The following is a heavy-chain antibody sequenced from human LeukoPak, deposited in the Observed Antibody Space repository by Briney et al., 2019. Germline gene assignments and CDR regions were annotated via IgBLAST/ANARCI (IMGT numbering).Heavy chain of an antibody. Sequence: SLRLXCAASGFTXSSXAMSWVRQAPGXGLEXXSAISGSGGSTYYADSVKGRFTISRDNSKNTLYLQMNSLRAEDTAVYYCAKAYYYGSGNLDYWGQGTLVTVSS. V-gene: IGHV3-23*01. CDR2: ISGSGGST. J-gene: IGHJ4*02. CDR3: AKAYYYGSGNLDY. D-gene: IGHD3-10*01. CDR1: GFTXSSXA.